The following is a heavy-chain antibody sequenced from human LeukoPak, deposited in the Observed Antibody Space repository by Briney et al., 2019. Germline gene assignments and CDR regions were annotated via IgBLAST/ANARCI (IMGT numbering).Heavy chain of an antibody. CDR1: GFTFDYYA. CDR2: ISWNSGTI. J-gene: IGHJ4*02. Sequence: PGRSLRLSCAASGFTFDYYAMHWVRHAPGKGLEWVSGISWNSGTIGYADSVKGRFTISRDNTKNSLYLQMNSLGAEDAALYYFAKVVRGSRWLFSLPFDYWGQGNLVT. V-gene: IGHV3-9*01. CDR3: AKVVRGSRWLFSLPFDY. D-gene: IGHD6-13*01.